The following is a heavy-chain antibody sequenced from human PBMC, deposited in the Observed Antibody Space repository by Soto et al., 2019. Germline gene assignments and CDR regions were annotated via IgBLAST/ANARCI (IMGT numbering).Heavy chain of an antibody. CDR3: ERDLGHSGRVLPAPNWFDP. D-gene: IGHD2-2*01. J-gene: IGHJ5*02. CDR1: GGTFGSYT. V-gene: IGHV1-69*08. CDR2: IIPIVGIV. Sequence: QVQLVQSGAEVKKPGSSVKVSCKASGGTFGSYTINWVRQAPGQGLEWMGRIIPIVGIVNYAQKLQGRVTITADKSTSTAYMELSSLRSEDTAMYYCERDLGHSGRVLPAPNWFDPWGQGTLVTVSS.